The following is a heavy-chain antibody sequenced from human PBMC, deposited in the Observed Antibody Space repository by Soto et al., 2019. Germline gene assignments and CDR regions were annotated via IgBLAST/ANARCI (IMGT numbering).Heavy chain of an antibody. CDR3: ARARDGYNFLYEPT. CDR1: GFTVSSNY. D-gene: IGHD5-12*01. Sequence: GSLRLSCAASGFTVSSNYMSWVRQAPGKGLEWVSVIYNGGKTDYADSVKGRFTISRDNSKRTVYLQMNSLRAEDTGVYYCARARDGYNFLYEPTWGQGTLVTVSS. J-gene: IGHJ4*02. V-gene: IGHV3-53*01. CDR2: IYNGGKT.